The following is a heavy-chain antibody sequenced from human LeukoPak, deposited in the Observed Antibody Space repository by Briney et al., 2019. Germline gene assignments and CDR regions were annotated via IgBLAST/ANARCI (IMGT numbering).Heavy chain of an antibody. CDR1: GGTFSSYA. J-gene: IGHJ6*02. CDR2: IIPIFGTA. CDR3: ARGEAAAGHYYYYGMDV. Sequence: SVKVSCKASGGTFSSYAISWVRQAPGQGLEWMGGIIPIFGTANYVQKFQGRVTITADESTSTAYMELSSLRSEDTAVYYCARGEAAAGHYYYYGMDVWGQGTTVTVSS. V-gene: IGHV1-69*01. D-gene: IGHD6-13*01.